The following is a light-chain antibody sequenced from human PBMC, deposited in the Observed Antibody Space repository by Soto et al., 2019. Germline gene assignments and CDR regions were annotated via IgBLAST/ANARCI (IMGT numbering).Light chain of an antibody. Sequence: EIVLTQSPGTLSLSPGERATLSCRASQSVSSSYLAWYQQKPGQAPRLLIYGASSSATGIPDRFSGSVSGTDFTLTISRLEPEHFAVYYCHHYGTSPTFGGGTKVEIK. V-gene: IGKV3-20*01. CDR2: GAS. J-gene: IGKJ4*01. CDR1: QSVSSSY. CDR3: HHYGTSPT.